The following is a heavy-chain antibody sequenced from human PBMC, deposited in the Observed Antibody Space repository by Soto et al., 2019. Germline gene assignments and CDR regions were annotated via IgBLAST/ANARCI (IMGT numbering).Heavy chain of an antibody. CDR1: GFTFSSYA. Sequence: PGGSLRLSCAASGFTFSSYAMSWVRQAPGKGLEWVSAISGSGGSTYYADSVKGRFTISRDNSKNTLYLQMNSLRAEDTAVYYCAKDSRFREGYYDSSGYQLVWGRGTLVTVSS. D-gene: IGHD3-22*01. V-gene: IGHV3-23*01. CDR2: ISGSGGST. J-gene: IGHJ4*02. CDR3: AKDSRFREGYYDSSGYQLV.